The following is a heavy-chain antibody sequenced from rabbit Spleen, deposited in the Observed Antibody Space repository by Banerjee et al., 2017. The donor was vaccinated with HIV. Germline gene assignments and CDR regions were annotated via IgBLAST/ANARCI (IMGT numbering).Heavy chain of an antibody. J-gene: IGHJ4*01. V-gene: IGHV1S45*01. CDR1: GFSFSNNYV. CDR2: IYAGSSGSS. CDR3: ARDKVPRYSGVGYSL. Sequence: QEQLEESGGDLVKPGASLTLTCTASGFSFSNNYVMCWVRQAPGKGLEWIACIYAGSSGSSYYASWAKGRLTISNDNAQNTVDLQMNSLTAADTATYFCARDKVPRYSGVGYSLWGPGTLVTVS. D-gene: IGHD4-2*01.